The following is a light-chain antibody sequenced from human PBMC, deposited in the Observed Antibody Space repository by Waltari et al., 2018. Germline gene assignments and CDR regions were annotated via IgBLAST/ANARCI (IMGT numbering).Light chain of an antibody. V-gene: IGKV3D-15*01. CDR3: QQSRQWPRRT. J-gene: IGKJ2*01. CDR2: FGS. CDR1: ASVCTD. Sequence: EIVMTQSPVTMSVSPGEGVTLSCTASASVCTDVAWYRHKPGQPPRLLIYFGSTSATGVPARISGSGSGTDFSLTISSLESEDFAFYYCQQSRQWPRRTFGQGTKLE.